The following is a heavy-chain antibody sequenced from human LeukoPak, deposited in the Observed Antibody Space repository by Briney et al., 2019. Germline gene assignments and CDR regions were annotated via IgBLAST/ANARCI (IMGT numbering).Heavy chain of an antibody. D-gene: IGHD3-3*01. J-gene: IGHJ4*02. CDR1: GGSISSSSYY. V-gene: IGHV4-39*01. CDR2: IYYSGST. CDR3: ARGRPPDDFWSGYWSY. Sequence: PETLSLTCTVSGGSISSSSYYWGWIRQPPGKGLEWIGSIYYSGSTYYNPSLKSRVTISVDTSKNQFSLKLSSVTAADTAVYYCARGRPPDDFWSGYWSYWGQGTLVTVSS.